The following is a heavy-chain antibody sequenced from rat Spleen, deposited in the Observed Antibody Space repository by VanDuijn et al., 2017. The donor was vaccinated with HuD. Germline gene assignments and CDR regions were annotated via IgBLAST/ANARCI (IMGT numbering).Heavy chain of an antibody. CDR2: ITNAAGKV. CDR3: ARPTTGIPFNY. Sequence: EVQLVESDGGLVQPGRSTKLSCVASGFTFNNYWMTWIRQAPGKGLEWVASITNAAGKVYYPDSVKGRFTISRNNAKSTLYLQVDSLRSEDTAIYYCARPTTGIPFNYWGQGVMVTVSS. J-gene: IGHJ2*01. D-gene: IGHD1-9*01. V-gene: IGHV5-31*01. CDR1: GFTFNNYW.